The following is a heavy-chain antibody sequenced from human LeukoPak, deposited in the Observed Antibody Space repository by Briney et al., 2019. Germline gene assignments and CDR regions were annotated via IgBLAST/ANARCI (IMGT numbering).Heavy chain of an antibody. V-gene: IGHV5-51*01. CDR1: GYSFTSYW. CDR2: IYPGDSDT. J-gene: IGHJ5*02. Sequence: GESLKISCKGSGYSFTSYWIGWVRQMPGKGLGRMGIIYPGDSDTRYSPSFQGQVTISADKSISTAYLQWSSLKASDTAMYYCARLVVPTFTGSGWFDPWGQGTLVTVSS. CDR3: ARLVVPTFTGSGWFDP. D-gene: IGHD2-2*01.